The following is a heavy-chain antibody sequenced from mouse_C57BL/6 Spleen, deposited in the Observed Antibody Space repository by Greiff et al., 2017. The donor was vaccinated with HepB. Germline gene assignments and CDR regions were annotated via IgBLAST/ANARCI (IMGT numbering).Heavy chain of an antibody. Sequence: QVQLQQPGAELVRPGTSVKLSCKASGYTFTSYWMHWVKQRPGQGLEWIGVIDPSDSYTNYNQKFKGKDTLTVDTSSSTAYMQLSSLTSEDSAVYYCAKGYYVDYYAMDYWGQGTSVTVAS. CDR1: GYTFTSYW. D-gene: IGHD2-3*01. CDR3: AKGYYVDYYAMDY. CDR2: IDPSDSYT. J-gene: IGHJ4*01. V-gene: IGHV1-59*01.